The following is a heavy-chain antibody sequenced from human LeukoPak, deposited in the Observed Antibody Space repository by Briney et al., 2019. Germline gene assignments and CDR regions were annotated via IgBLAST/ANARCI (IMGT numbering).Heavy chain of an antibody. V-gene: IGHV1-2*02. D-gene: IGHD2-2*01. CDR2: IKPNSGDT. CDR1: GYTFTAYS. Sequence: GASVKVSRKASGYTFTAYSMHWVRQAPGQGLEWMGWIKPNSGDTNYAQKFQGRVTMTRDTSISAAYMELSRLRSDDTAVYYCASTLGYCTSSSCPDIDYWGQGTLVTVSS. CDR3: ASTLGYCTSSSCPDIDY. J-gene: IGHJ4*02.